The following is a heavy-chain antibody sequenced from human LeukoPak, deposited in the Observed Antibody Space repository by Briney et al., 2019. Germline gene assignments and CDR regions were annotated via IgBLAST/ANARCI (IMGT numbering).Heavy chain of an antibody. J-gene: IGHJ4*02. CDR2: ISSSGGST. D-gene: IGHD1-26*01. Sequence: PGGSLRLSCAASGFTFSSYAMSWVRQAPGKGLEWVSAISSSGGSTYYADSVKGRFTISRDNSKNTLYLQMNSLRAEDTAVYYCAKISGSRLYFDYWGQGTLVTVSS. CDR1: GFTFSSYA. CDR3: AKISGSRLYFDY. V-gene: IGHV3-23*01.